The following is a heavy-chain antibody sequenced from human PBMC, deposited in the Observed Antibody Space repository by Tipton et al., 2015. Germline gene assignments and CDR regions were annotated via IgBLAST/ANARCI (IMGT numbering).Heavy chain of an antibody. CDR2: ISATAAST. J-gene: IGHJ6*02. Sequence: AVSGFTLSTYAMSWVRQAPGRGLQWVSSISATAASTYYADSVKGRFTISRDSSKDTLYLQMNSLRAEDTAVYYCAKESWGMDVWGQGTTVTVSS. CDR1: GFTLSTYA. V-gene: IGHV3-23*01. D-gene: IGHD6-13*01. CDR3: AKESWGMDV.